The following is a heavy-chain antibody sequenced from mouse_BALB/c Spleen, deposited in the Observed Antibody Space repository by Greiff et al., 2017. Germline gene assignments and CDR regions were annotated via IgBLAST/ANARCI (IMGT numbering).Heavy chain of an antibody. V-gene: IGHV2-2*02. CDR1: GFSLTSYG. D-gene: IGHD4-1*01. CDR3: ARKGSLGRGWYFDV. J-gene: IGHJ1*01. Sequence: QVHVKQSGPGLVQPSQSLSITCTVSGFSLTSYGVHWVRQSPGKGLEWLGVIWSGGSTDYNAAFISRLSISKDNSKSQVFFKMNSLQANDTAIYYCARKGSLGRGWYFDVWGAGTTVTVSS. CDR2: IWSGGST.